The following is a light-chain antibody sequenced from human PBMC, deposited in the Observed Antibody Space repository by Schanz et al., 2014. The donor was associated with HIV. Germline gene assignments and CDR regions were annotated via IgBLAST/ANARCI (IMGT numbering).Light chain of an antibody. CDR1: SGDVGSYNY. CDR3: NSYTSSSTLV. Sequence: QSALTQPASVSGSPGQSISISCTGTSGDVGSYNYVSWYQQHPGKAPKLMIYDVSKRPSGVSNRFSGSKSGNTASLTISGLQAEDEADYYCNSYTSSSTLVFGGGTKVTVL. CDR2: DVS. V-gene: IGLV2-14*03. J-gene: IGLJ2*01.